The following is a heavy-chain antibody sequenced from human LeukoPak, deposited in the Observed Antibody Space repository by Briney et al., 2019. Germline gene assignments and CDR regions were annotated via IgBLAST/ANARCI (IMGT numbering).Heavy chain of an antibody. V-gene: IGHV3-23*01. CDR3: AKDMGGSYNGYYFDY. CDR2: ISGSGGST. J-gene: IGHJ4*02. CDR1: GFTFSSYA. D-gene: IGHD1-26*01. Sequence: GGSLRLSCAASGFTFSSYAMSWVRQAPGKGLEWVSAISGSGGSTYYADSVTGRFTISRDNSKNTLYLQMNSLRAEDTAVYYCAKDMGGSYNGYYFDYWGQGTLVTVSS.